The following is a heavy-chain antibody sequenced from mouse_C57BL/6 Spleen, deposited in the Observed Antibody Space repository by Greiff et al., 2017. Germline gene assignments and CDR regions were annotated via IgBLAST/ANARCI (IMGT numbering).Heavy chain of an antibody. J-gene: IGHJ3*01. D-gene: IGHD1-1*01. Sequence: QVQLQQPGAELVRPGASVTLSCKASGYTFTDYEMHWVKQTPVHGLAWIGAIDPATGGTAYNQKFKGTAILTADKSSSTAYMALRSLTSEDSVVYYCTCYYYGSSWFAYWGQGTLVTVSA. CDR2: IDPATGGT. CDR3: TCYYYGSSWFAY. V-gene: IGHV1-15*01. CDR1: GYTFTDYE.